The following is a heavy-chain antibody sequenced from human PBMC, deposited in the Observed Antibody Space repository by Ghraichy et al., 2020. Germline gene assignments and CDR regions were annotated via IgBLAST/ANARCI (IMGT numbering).Heavy chain of an antibody. J-gene: IGHJ3*02. CDR1: GFTFSSYA. CDR3: AKDRPQIMVRGVGHDAFDI. V-gene: IGHV3-23*01. CDR2: ISGSGGST. D-gene: IGHD3-10*01. Sequence: GESLNISCAASGFTFSSYAMSWVRQAPGKGLEWVSGISGSGGSTYYADSVKGRFTISRDNSKNTLYLQMNSLRGEDTAVYYCAKDRPQIMVRGVGHDAFDIWGQGTMVTVSS.